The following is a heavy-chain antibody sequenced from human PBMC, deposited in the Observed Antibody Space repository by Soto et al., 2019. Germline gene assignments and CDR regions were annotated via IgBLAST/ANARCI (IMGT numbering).Heavy chain of an antibody. CDR1: GGSISSSNW. CDR3: ARVGYSSRWYRFSGPPYFDY. J-gene: IGHJ4*02. D-gene: IGHD6-13*01. Sequence: PSETLSLTCAVSGGSISSSNWWSWVRQPPGKGLEWIGEIYHSGSTNYNPSLKSRVTISVDKSKNQFSLKLSSVTAADTAVYYCARVGYSSRWYRFSGPPYFDYWGQGTLVTVSS. CDR2: IYHSGST. V-gene: IGHV4-4*02.